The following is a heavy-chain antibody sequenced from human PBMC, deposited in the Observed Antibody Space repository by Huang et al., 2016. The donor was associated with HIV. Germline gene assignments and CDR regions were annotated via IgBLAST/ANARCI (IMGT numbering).Heavy chain of an antibody. V-gene: IGHV4-39*02. CDR2: IFYSVAN. D-gene: IGHD6-19*01. CDR3: ARGQSGPSQWLASLGNYYYYMDV. Sequence: QLQLQESGPGPVKPSATLSLTCSVSGGSISGSCYYWCWIRQPPGKGLVWIGSIFYSVANHYSPSLKRRVTIAVDTSKNHFSLKLSSVTAADTAVYYCARGQSGPSQWLASLGNYYYYMDVWGKGTTVTVSS. CDR1: GGSISGSCYY. J-gene: IGHJ6*03.